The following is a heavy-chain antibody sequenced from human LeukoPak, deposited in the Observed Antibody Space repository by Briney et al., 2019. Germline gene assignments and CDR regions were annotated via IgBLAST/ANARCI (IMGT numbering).Heavy chain of an antibody. J-gene: IGHJ3*02. CDR1: GGSISSSSYY. CDR3: ASPSIVGATGRRNDAFDI. V-gene: IGHV4-39*01. D-gene: IGHD1-26*01. Sequence: SETLSLTCSVSGGSISSSSYYWGWIRQPPGKGLEWIGSIRYSGSTYYNTSLKSRVTISVDTSKNQFSLKLSSVTAADTAVYYCASPSIVGATGRRNDAFDIWGQGTMVAVFS. CDR2: IRYSGST.